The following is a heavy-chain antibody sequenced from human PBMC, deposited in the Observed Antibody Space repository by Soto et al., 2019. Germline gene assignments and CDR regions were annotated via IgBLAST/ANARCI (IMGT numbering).Heavy chain of an antibody. Sequence: GGSLLLSCAASVFTFSSYAMHWVRQAPGKGLDLVAVISYDGSNKYYADSVKGRFTISRDNSKNTLYLQMNSLRAEDTAVYYCARDRIMITFGGVIVEAQYGMDVWGQGTPVTVSS. CDR2: ISYDGSNK. V-gene: IGHV3-30-3*01. CDR1: VFTFSSYA. J-gene: IGHJ6*02. D-gene: IGHD3-16*02. CDR3: ARDRIMITFGGVIVEAQYGMDV.